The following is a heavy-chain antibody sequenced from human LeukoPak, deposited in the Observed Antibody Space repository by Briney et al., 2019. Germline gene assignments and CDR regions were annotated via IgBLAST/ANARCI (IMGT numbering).Heavy chain of an antibody. D-gene: IGHD3-22*01. Sequence: PSETLSLTCTVSGGSISGSSYYWGWIRQPPGKGLEWIGSIYYSGSTYYNPSLKSRVTISVDTSKNQFSLKLSSVTAADTAVYYCARGTMIVGQNDYWGQGTLVTVSS. J-gene: IGHJ4*02. CDR3: ARGTMIVGQNDY. V-gene: IGHV4-39*07. CDR2: IYYSGST. CDR1: GGSISGSSYY.